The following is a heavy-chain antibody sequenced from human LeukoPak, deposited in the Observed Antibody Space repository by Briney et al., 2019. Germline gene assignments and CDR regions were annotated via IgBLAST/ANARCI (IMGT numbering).Heavy chain of an antibody. D-gene: IGHD3-16*01. CDR3: ARDQNLISWGLDYFDY. J-gene: IGHJ4*02. Sequence: GGSLRLSCVASGFTFSSHWMSWVRQAPGKGLEWVANIWQEGSEKYYVDSMKGRFTISRDNTRNSLFLHMNSLRAEDTAVYFCARDQNLISWGLDYFDYWGQGTLVTVSS. CDR2: IWQEGSEK. V-gene: IGHV3-7*01. CDR1: GFTFSSHW.